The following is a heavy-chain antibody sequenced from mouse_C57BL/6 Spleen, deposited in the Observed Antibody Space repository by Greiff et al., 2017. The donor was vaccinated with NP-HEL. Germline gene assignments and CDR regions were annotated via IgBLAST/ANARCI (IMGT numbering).Heavy chain of an antibody. CDR2: IDPEDGET. Sequence: EVQLQQSGAELVKPWASVKLSCTASGFYIKDYYMHWVRQRTEQGLEWIGRIDPEDGETKYAPKFQGKATITADTSSNTTYLQISSLTSEDTAVYYGAPYTWCAYWGQGTLVTVSS. J-gene: IGHJ3*01. V-gene: IGHV14-2*01. CDR1: GFYIKDYY. D-gene: IGHD2-12*01. CDR3: APYTWCAY.